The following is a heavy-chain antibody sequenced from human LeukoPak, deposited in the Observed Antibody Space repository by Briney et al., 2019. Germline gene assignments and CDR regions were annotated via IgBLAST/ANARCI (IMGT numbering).Heavy chain of an antibody. Sequence: PSETLSLTCTVSAGSISNYYWSWIRQPPGKGLEWIGYIYYSGSTNYNPSLKSRVTISVDTSKNQFSLRLSSVTAADTAVYYCARVTGYMTEDYFDYWGQGTLITVSS. J-gene: IGHJ4*02. CDR2: IYYSGST. V-gene: IGHV4-59*01. CDR1: AGSISNYY. CDR3: ARVTGYMTEDYFDY. D-gene: IGHD6-13*01.